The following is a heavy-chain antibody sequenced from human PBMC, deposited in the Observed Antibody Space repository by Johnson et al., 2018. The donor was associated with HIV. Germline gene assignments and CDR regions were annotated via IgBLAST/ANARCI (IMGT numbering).Heavy chain of an antibody. D-gene: IGHD1-26*01. J-gene: IGHJ3*02. CDR2: IKQDGSEK. V-gene: IGHV3-7*02. Sequence: VQLVESGGGLVQSGGSLRLPCTASGFTFRNYWMSWVRQAPGKGLEWVASIKQDGSEKYYVASVKGRFTISRDNAKKSLYLQMNSLRAEDTAVYYCARVATHAFDIWGQGTMVTVSS. CDR1: GFTFRNYW. CDR3: ARVATHAFDI.